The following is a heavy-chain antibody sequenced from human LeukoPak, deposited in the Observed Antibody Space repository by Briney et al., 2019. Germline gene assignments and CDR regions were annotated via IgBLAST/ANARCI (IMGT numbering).Heavy chain of an antibody. CDR3: ANSGLNRFEY. J-gene: IGHJ4*02. CDR2: ISAYNGNT. D-gene: IGHD2-15*01. V-gene: IGHV1-18*01. Sequence: ASVKVSCKASGGTFSSYAISWVRQAPGQGLEWMGWISAYNGNTNYAQKLQGRVTMTTDTSTSTAYMELRSLRSDDTAVYYCANSGLNRFEYWGQGALVTVSS. CDR1: GGTFSSYA.